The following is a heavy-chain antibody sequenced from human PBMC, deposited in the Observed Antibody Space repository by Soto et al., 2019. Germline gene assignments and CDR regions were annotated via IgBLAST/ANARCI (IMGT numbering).Heavy chain of an antibody. CDR2: IDPSDSYT. CDR1: GYSFTSYW. J-gene: IGHJ6*02. V-gene: IGHV5-10-1*01. Sequence: GESLKISCKGSGYSFTSYWISWVRQLPGKGLEWVGRIDPSDSYTNYSPSFQGHVTISADKSISTAYLQWSSLKASDTAMYYCASPYSGSYYYGMDVWGQGTTVTVS. D-gene: IGHD1-26*01. CDR3: ASPYSGSYYYGMDV.